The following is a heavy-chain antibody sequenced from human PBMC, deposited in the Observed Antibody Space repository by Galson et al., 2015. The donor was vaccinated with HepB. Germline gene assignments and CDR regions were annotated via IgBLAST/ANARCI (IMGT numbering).Heavy chain of an antibody. CDR1: GFTFSSYN. CDR3: ARGSAVVVGYFDY. D-gene: IGHD2-15*01. V-gene: IGHV3-21*01. J-gene: IGHJ4*02. Sequence: SLRLSCAASGFTFSSYNMNWVRQAPGKGLEWVSSISSSSSYIYYADSVKGRFTISRDNAKNSLYLQMNSLRAEDTAVYYFARGSAVVVGYFDYWGQGTLVTVSS. CDR2: ISSSSSYI.